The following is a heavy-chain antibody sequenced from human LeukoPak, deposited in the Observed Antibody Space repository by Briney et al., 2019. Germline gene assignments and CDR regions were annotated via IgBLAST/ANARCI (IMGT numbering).Heavy chain of an antibody. CDR1: GYTFTSYD. D-gene: IGHD3-9*01. Sequence: ASVKVSCKASGYTFTSYDINWVRQATGQGLEWMGWMNPNSGNTGYAQKFQGRVTMTRNTSISTAYMELRSLRSEDTAVYYCATRRGFDWYSYWGQEPWSPSPQ. CDR3: ATRRGFDWYSY. J-gene: IGHJ4*01. CDR2: MNPNSGNT. V-gene: IGHV1-8*01.